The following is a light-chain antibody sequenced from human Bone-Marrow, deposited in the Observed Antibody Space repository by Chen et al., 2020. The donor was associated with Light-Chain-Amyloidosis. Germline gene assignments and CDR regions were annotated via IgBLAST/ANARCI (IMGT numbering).Light chain of an antibody. J-gene: IGKJ4*01. V-gene: IGKV3-20*01. CDR2: GAS. CDR1: QRVSSSY. Sequence: IVLTQSPGTLSLSPGERATLSCRASQRVSSSYLAWYQQKPGQAPRLLIYGASIRATGIPDRVSGSGSGTDFTLTISRLEPEEFAVYYCQQYGGSSTFGGGTKVEIK. CDR3: QQYGGSST.